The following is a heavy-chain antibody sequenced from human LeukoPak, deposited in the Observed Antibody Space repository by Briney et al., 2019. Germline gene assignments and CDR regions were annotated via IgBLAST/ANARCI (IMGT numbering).Heavy chain of an antibody. CDR3: ARDPITMVRGVTWFDP. CDR2: ISYDGSNK. D-gene: IGHD3-10*01. V-gene: IGHV3-30-3*01. J-gene: IGHJ5*02. CDR1: GFTFSSYA. Sequence: GRTLRLSCAASGFTFSSYAMHWVRQAPGKGLEWVAVISYDGSNKYYADSVKGPFTISRDNAKNTLYLQMNSLRAVDTAVYYCARDPITMVRGVTWFDPWGQGTLVTAPS.